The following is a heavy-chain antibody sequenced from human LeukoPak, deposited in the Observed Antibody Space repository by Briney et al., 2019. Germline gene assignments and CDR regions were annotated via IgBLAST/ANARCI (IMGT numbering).Heavy chain of an antibody. CDR1: GFTFDNYA. CDR3: AKDLSYCSSTSCRYYYYGMDV. J-gene: IGHJ6*02. V-gene: IGHV3-9*01. Sequence: SLRLSCAASGFTFDNYAMHWVRQGPGKGLEWVSGISWNSGTIGYADSVKGRFTISRDNAKNSLYLQMNSLRAEDTALYYCAKDLSYCSSTSCRYYYYGMDVWGQGTTVTVSS. D-gene: IGHD2-2*01. CDR2: ISWNSGTI.